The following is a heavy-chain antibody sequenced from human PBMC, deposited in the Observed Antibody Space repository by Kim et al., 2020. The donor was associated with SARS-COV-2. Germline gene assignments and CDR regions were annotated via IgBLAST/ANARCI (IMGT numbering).Heavy chain of an antibody. Sequence: ADPVKGRFTISRDNSKNTLSLQMNSLSPEDTAVYYCARDSGNMIRGVAMDVWGQGTTVTVSS. J-gene: IGHJ6*02. CDR3: ARDSGNMIRGVAMDV. V-gene: IGHV3-30*01. D-gene: IGHD3-10*01.